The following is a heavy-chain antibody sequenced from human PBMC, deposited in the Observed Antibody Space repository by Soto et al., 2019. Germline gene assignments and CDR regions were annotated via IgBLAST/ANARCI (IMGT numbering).Heavy chain of an antibody. V-gene: IGHV3-11*06. CDR1: GFTFSDHY. J-gene: IGHJ6*02. Sequence: GGSLRLSCAASGFTFSDHYMSWIRQAPGKGLEWISYINPTGSYTRYADSVRGRFIISRDNTDNSLYLQMNSLRAEDTALYYCARGHHSMDVWGQGATVTVSS. CDR2: INPTGSYT. CDR3: ARGHHSMDV.